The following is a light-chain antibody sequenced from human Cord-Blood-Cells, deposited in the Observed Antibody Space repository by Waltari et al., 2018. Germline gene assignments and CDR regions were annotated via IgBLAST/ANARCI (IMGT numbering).Light chain of an antibody. CDR2: AAS. V-gene: IGKV1-39*01. CDR1: QSISSY. Sequence: DIQMPQSPSSLSESVGDRVTITCRASQSISSYLNWYQQKTGKAPKLLIYAASSLQSWVPSRFSGSGSGTDFTLTISSLQPEDFATYYCQQSYSTPPKLTFGGGTKVEIK. J-gene: IGKJ4*01. CDR3: QQSYSTPPKLT.